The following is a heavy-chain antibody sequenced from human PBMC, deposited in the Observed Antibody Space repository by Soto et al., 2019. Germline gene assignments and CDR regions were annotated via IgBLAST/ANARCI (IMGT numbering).Heavy chain of an antibody. CDR2: INHSGST. Sequence: QVQLQQWGAGLLKPSETLSLTCAVYGGSFSGYYWSWIRQPPGKGLEWIGEINHSGSTNYNPSLTSRVTISVDTSKNQFSLKLSSVTAADTAVYYCARGYGSGSYYNVPGGYWGQGTLVTVSS. CDR1: GGSFSGYY. J-gene: IGHJ4*02. V-gene: IGHV4-34*01. CDR3: ARGYGSGSYYNVPGGY. D-gene: IGHD3-10*01.